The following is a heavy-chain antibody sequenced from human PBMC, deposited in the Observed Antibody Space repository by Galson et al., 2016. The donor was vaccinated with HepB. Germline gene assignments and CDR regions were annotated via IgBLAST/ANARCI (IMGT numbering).Heavy chain of an antibody. Sequence: SETLSLTCTVSGGSISSSSYYWGWIRQPPGKGLEWIGSIYYRGNTYYNPSLKSRVTISVDASKNQFSLRLSSVTAADTAVYYCARLPFSGRYTRRLWYFDIWGRATRVTVSS. D-gene: IGHD3-10*01. V-gene: IGHV4-39*01. CDR2: IYYRGNT. CDR1: GGSISSSSYY. CDR3: ARLPFSGRYTRRLWYFDI. J-gene: IGHJ2*01.